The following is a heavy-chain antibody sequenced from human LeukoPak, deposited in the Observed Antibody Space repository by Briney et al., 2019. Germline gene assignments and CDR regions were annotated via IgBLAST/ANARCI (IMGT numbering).Heavy chain of an antibody. D-gene: IGHD6-19*01. CDR3: ARARSIAVGSYYYGMDV. V-gene: IGHV1-69*13. Sequence: SVKVSCKASGYTFTGYYMHWVRQAPGQGLEWMGGIIPIFGTANYAQKFQGRVTITADESTSTAYMELSSLRSEDTAVYYCARARSIAVGSYYYGMDVWGQGTTVSVSS. J-gene: IGHJ6*02. CDR1: GYTFTGYY. CDR2: IIPIFGTA.